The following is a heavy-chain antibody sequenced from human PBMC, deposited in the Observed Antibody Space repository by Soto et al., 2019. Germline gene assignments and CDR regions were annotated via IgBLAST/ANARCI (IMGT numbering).Heavy chain of an antibody. D-gene: IGHD3-10*01. V-gene: IGHV4-31*03. CDR3: ARGDMVRGVTQFDY. CDR1: GGSISSGGYY. Sequence: QVQLQESGPGLVKPSQTLSLTCTVSGGSISSGGYYWSWIRQHPGKGLEWIGYIYYSGSTYYNPSLKSRVTISLDTSKNQFSLKLSSVTAADTAVYYCARGDMVRGVTQFDYWGQGTLVTVSS. CDR2: IYYSGST. J-gene: IGHJ4*02.